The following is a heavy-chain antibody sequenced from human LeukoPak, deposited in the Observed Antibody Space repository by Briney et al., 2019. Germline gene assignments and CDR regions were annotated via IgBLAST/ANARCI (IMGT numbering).Heavy chain of an antibody. CDR2: MNPNSGNT. CDR1: GYTFTSYD. D-gene: IGHD2-2*01. J-gene: IGHJ6*03. CDR3: AKEYCSSTSCYDRWGYYYYYMDV. V-gene: IGHV1-8*03. Sequence: GASVKVSCKASGYTFTSYDINWVRQATGQGLEWMGWMNPNSGNTGYAQKFQGRVTITRNTSISTAYMELSSLRSEDTAVYYCAKEYCSSTSCYDRWGYYYYYMDVWGKGTTVTVSS.